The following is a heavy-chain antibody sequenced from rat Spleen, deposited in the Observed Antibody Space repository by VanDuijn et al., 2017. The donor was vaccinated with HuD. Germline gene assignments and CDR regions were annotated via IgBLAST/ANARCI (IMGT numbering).Heavy chain of an antibody. Sequence: EVQLVESGGGLVQPGRSLKLSCAASGFTFSNYGMAWVRQAPTKGLEWVASISTGGGNTYYRDSVKGRFTISRDNAKNTLYLQMDSLQTEDTATYFCTRESLPGFNSHWFLSWGQGTLVTVSS. CDR2: ISTGGGNT. CDR3: TRESLPGFNSHWFLS. D-gene: IGHD1-4*01. CDR1: GFTFSNYG. J-gene: IGHJ3*01. V-gene: IGHV5S13*01.